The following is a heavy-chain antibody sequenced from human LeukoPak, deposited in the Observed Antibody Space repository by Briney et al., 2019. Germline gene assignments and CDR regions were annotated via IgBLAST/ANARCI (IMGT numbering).Heavy chain of an antibody. CDR3: ARVRVGSGTSHAADAFDI. J-gene: IGHJ3*02. V-gene: IGHV3-23*01. CDR2: ISGSGGST. D-gene: IGHD1-26*01. CDR1: GFTFSSYG. Sequence: GGSLRLSCAASGFTFSSYGMSWVRQAPGKGLEWVSAISGSGGSTYYADSVKGRFTISRDNAKSTLYLQMNSLRVEDTAVYYCARVRVGSGTSHAADAFDIWGQGTMVTVSS.